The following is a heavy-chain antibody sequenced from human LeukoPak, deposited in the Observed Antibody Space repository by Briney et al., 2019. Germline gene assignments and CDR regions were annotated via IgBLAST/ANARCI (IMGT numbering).Heavy chain of an antibody. CDR2: ISAYNGNT. J-gene: IGHJ4*02. CDR1: GYTFTSYG. D-gene: IGHD2-2*01. Sequence: ASVKVSCKASGYTFTSYGVTWVRQAPGQGLEWMGWISAYNGNTMYAQNLQGRVSMTTDTSTSTAYMDLRSLRSDDTAVYYCARGSRDCSSTSCYAGIHYWGQGTLVTVSS. CDR3: ARGSRDCSSTSCYAGIHY. V-gene: IGHV1-18*01.